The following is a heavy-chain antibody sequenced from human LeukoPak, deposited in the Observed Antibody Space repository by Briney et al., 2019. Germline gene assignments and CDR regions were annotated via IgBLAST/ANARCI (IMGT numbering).Heavy chain of an antibody. CDR3: ARGYGDYSAGYYYYYGMDV. V-gene: IGHV3-30-3*01. CDR2: ISYDGGNK. J-gene: IGHJ6*02. Sequence: GGSLRLSCAASGFTFSSYAMHWVRQAPGKGLEWVAVISYDGGNKYYADSVKGRFTISRDNSKNTLYLQMNSLRAEDAAVYYCARGYGDYSAGYYYYYGMDVWGQGTTVTVSS. D-gene: IGHD4-17*01. CDR1: GFTFSSYA.